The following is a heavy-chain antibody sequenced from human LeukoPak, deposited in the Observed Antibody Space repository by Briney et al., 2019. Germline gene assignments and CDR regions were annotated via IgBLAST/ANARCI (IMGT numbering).Heavy chain of an antibody. CDR2: INPNSGGT. CDR3: AREASAYFDY. CDR1: GYTFTSYY. Sequence: ASVKVSCKASGYTFTSYYMHWVRQAPGQGLEWMGWINPNSGGTKYAQKFQGRVTMTRDTSTSTAHMELSRLRSDDTAVYYCAREASAYFDYWGQGTLVTVSS. V-gene: IGHV1-2*02. J-gene: IGHJ4*02.